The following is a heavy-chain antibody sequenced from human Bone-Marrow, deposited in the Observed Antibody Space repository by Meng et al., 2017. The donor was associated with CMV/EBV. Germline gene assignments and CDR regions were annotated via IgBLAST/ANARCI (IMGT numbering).Heavy chain of an antibody. J-gene: IGHJ4*02. CDR2: IYHSGST. Sequence: SETLSLTCTVSGYSISSGYYWGWIRQPLGKGLEWIGSIYHSGSTYYNPSLKSRVTISVDTSKNQFSLKLSSVTAADTAVYYCGCCSSTSLSRGGDYFDYWGQGTLVTVSS. CDR1: GYSISSGYY. V-gene: IGHV4-38-2*02. D-gene: IGHD2-2*01. CDR3: GCCSSTSLSRGGDYFDY.